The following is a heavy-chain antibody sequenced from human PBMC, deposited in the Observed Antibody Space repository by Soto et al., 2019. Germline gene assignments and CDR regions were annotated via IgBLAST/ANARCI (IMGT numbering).Heavy chain of an antibody. J-gene: IGHJ6*02. CDR3: ERGEIEYRGGHWSRGSLGLDV. Sequence: QVQLVQSGAEVKEPGSSVKVSCKSYGANLSNYVVAWVRKAPGQGLECMGGIIPDFGKFDYAQKFQGRFTIGADESSSAFYIELSNLTPDQTAVYYGERGEIEYRGGHWSRGSLGLDVGGPVTTVTVSS. V-gene: IGHV1-69*01. CDR2: IIPDFGKF. CDR1: GANLSNYV. D-gene: IGHD2-21*02.